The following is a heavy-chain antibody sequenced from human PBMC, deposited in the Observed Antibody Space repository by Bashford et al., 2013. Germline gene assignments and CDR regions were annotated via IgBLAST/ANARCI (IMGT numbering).Heavy chain of an antibody. J-gene: IGHJ6*02. CDR2: LYPGDSDT. D-gene: IGHD2-15*01. CDR3: ASSSKVVVAATQFYYYYGMDV. V-gene: IGHV5-51*01. Sequence: GESLKISCETSGYNFSIYWIGWVRQVPGKGLEWMGVLYPGDSDTAYSPSFQGRVTISGDKSISTTYLQWSNLKASDTAIYYCASSSKVVVAATQFYYYYGMDVWGQGTTVTVSS. CDR1: GYNFSIYW.